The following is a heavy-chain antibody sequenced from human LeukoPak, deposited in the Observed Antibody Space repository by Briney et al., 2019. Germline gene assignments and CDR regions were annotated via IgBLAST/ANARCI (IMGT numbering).Heavy chain of an antibody. CDR1: GGTFSSYA. Sequence: VASVKVSCKASGGTFSSYAISWVRQAPGQGLEWMGRIIPIFGTANYAQKFQGRVTITTDESTSTAYMELRSLRSDDTAVYYCARDRSSSWYPSYFDYWGQGTLVTVSS. CDR2: IIPIFGTA. V-gene: IGHV1-69*05. CDR3: ARDRSSSWYPSYFDY. D-gene: IGHD6-13*01. J-gene: IGHJ4*02.